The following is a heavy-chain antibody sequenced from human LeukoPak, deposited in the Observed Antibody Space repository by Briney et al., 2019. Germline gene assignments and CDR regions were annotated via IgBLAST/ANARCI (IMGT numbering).Heavy chain of an antibody. CDR1: GFTASSSY. J-gene: IGHJ4*02. CDR2: IYSGGST. V-gene: IGHV3-53*01. CDR3: AKGYNYAYEY. D-gene: IGHD5-18*01. Sequence: PGGSLRLSCAASGFTASSSYMSWVRQAPGKGLEWVSLIYSGGSTYYAASVKGRFTISRDNSKNTLYLQMNSLRPEDTAVHYCAKGYNYAYEYWGQGTLVTVSS.